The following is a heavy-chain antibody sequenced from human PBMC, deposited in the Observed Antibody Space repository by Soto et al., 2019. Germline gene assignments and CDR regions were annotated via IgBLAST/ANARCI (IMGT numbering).Heavy chain of an antibody. D-gene: IGHD6-13*01. Sequence: QGELQQWGAGLLKLSETLSRTCAVYGGSFSGYYWSSIRQPPGKGLEWIGEINHSGSTNYNPSLKSRVTISVDTSKNQFSLKLSSVTAADTAVYYCASAGGSSWYRLDYWGQGTLVTVSS. CDR2: INHSGST. CDR1: GGSFSGYY. CDR3: ASAGGSSWYRLDY. V-gene: IGHV4-34*01. J-gene: IGHJ4*02.